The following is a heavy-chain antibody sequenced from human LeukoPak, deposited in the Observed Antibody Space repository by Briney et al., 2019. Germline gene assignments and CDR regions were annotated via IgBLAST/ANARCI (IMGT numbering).Heavy chain of an antibody. V-gene: IGHV3-53*01. CDR3: ARAYDSSGLDAFDI. Sequence: GGSLRLSCAASGFTVSSNYMSWVRQAPGKGLEWASVIYSGGSTYYADSVKGRFTISRDNSKNTLYLQMNSLRAEDTAVYYCARAYDSSGLDAFDIWGQGTMVTVSS. CDR2: IYSGGST. D-gene: IGHD3-22*01. J-gene: IGHJ3*02. CDR1: GFTVSSNY.